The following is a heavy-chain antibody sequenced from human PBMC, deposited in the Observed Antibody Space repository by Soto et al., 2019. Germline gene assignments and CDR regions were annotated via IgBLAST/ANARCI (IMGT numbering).Heavy chain of an antibody. CDR3: AFYSSQLLWFGEGLPDAFDI. V-gene: IGHV3-7*01. CDR1: GFTFSSYW. CDR2: IKQDGSEK. D-gene: IGHD3-10*01. J-gene: IGHJ3*02. Sequence: GGSLRLSCAASGFTFSSYWMSWVRQAPGKGLEWVANIKQDGSEKYYVDSVKGRFTISRDNAKNSLYLQMNSLRAEDTAVYYCAFYSSQLLWFGEGLPDAFDIWGQGTMVTVSS.